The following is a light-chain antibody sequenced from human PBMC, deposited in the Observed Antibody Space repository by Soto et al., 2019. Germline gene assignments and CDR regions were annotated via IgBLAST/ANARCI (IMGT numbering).Light chain of an antibody. CDR2: DVN. CDR1: SSDVGRYNF. V-gene: IGLV2-8*01. CDR3: SSYAGTTKGV. J-gene: IGLJ2*01. Sequence: QSALTQPPSASGSPGQSVTISCTGTSSDVGRYNFVSWYQHHPGKAPQLMIYDVNKRPSGVPDRCSGSKSGNTASLTVSGLQAEDEADYYCSSYAGTTKGVFGGGTKLTVL.